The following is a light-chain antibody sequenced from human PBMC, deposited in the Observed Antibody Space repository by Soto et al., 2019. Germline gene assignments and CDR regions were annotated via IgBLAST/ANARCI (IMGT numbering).Light chain of an antibody. CDR3: QQYGRSPA. J-gene: IGKJ4*01. CDR2: GPS. V-gene: IGKV3-20*01. Sequence: EIVLTQAPGTLSLSPGERATLSCRASQIVTSSYLAWYQQKPGQAPRLLIYGPSSRATGIPDRFSGSGSGTHFPPATSRLEPEDFEGYVCQQYGRSPAVGGGTKVEIK. CDR1: QIVTSSY.